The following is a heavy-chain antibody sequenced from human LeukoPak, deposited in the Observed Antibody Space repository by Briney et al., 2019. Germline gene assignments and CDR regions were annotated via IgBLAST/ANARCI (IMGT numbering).Heavy chain of an antibody. J-gene: IGHJ4*02. CDR3: AREIDDSSGWYREFDY. CDR2: IYYSGST. Sequence: PSETLSLTCTVSGGSVSGYYWSWIRQPPGKGLEWIGYIYYSGSTNYNPSLKSRVTISVDTSKNQFSLKLSSVTAADTAVYYCAREIDDSSGWYREFDYWGQGTLDTVSS. D-gene: IGHD6-19*01. CDR1: GGSVSGYY. V-gene: IGHV4-59*02.